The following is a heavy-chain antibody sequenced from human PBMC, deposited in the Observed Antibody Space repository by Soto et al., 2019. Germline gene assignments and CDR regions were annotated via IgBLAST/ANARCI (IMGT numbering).Heavy chain of an antibody. D-gene: IGHD2-2*01. V-gene: IGHV3-7*01. J-gene: IGHJ4*02. Sequence: EVQLVESWGGLVQPGGSLRLSCAASGFTFSSDWMSWVRQAPGTGLAWVANIKQDGSEKYYVDSVKGRFTISRDNAKNSLYLQMNSLRAEDTDVYYCARGRGCSTGCHNFDYWGQGTLVTVSA. CDR2: IKQDGSEK. CDR1: GFTFSSDW. CDR3: ARGRGCSTGCHNFDY.